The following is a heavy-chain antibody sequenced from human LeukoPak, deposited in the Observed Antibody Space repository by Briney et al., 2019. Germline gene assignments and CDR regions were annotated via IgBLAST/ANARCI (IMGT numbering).Heavy chain of an antibody. CDR2: INHSGST. D-gene: IGHD3-22*01. J-gene: IGHJ4*02. CDR1: GGSFSGYY. CDR3: ARTPIYYFDNSGYYN. V-gene: IGHV4-34*01. Sequence: PSETLSLTCAVYGGSFSGYYWSWIRQPPGKGLEWIGEINHSGSTNYNPSLKSRVTMSVDTSKKQFSLRLSSVTAADTAVYYCARTPIYYFDNSGYYNWGQGTLVTVSS.